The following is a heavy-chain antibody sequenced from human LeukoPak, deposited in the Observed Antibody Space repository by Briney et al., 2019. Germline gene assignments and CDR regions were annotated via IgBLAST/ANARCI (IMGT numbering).Heavy chain of an antibody. D-gene: IGHD4-17*01. CDR2: IYSGGAT. Sequence: PGGSLRLSCAASGFNVDTNFMSWVRQAPGKGLEWVSVIYSGGATFYADSVKGRFAISRDTSKSTLYLQMNSLRAEDTAVYYCARDDSGDWYWGRWGQGTLVTVSS. CDR3: ARDDSGDWYWGR. J-gene: IGHJ4*02. V-gene: IGHV3-53*01. CDR1: GFNVDTNF.